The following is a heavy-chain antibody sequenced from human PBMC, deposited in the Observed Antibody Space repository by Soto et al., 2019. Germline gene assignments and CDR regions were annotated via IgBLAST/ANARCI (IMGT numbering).Heavy chain of an antibody. CDR1: GFTFSSYA. Sequence: QVQLVESGGGVVQPGRSLRLSCAASGFTFSSYAMHWVRQAPGKGLEWVAVISYDGSNKYYADSVKGRFTISRDNSKNTLYLQMNSLRAEDTAVYYCARAYSFTVTTIEGLDYWGQGTLVTVSS. V-gene: IGHV3-30-3*01. D-gene: IGHD4-17*01. CDR2: ISYDGSNK. CDR3: ARAYSFTVTTIEGLDY. J-gene: IGHJ4*02.